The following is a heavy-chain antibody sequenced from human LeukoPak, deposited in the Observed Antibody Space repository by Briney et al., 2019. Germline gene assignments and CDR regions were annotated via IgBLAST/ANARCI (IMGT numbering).Heavy chain of an antibody. V-gene: IGHV1-46*01. Sequence: ASVKVSCKASGYTFTSYCMHWVRQAPGQGLEWMGIINPSGGSTSYAQKFQGRVTMTRDTSTSTVYMELSSLRSEDTAVYYCARGFLEFGERYYYYYGMDVWGKGTTVTVSS. J-gene: IGHJ6*04. CDR3: ARGFLEFGERYYYYYGMDV. CDR2: INPSGGST. CDR1: GYTFTSYC. D-gene: IGHD3-10*01.